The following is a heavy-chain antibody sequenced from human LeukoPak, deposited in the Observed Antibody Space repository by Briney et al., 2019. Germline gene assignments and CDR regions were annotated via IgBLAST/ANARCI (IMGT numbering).Heavy chain of an antibody. Sequence: PSETLSLTCAVSGGSISSSNWRSWVRQPPGKGLEWIGEIYHSGSTNYNPSLKSRVTISVDTSKNQFSLELSSVTAADTAVYYCASSRNPPRDYYFDYWGQGTLVTVSS. CDR2: IYHSGST. D-gene: IGHD1-14*01. J-gene: IGHJ4*02. CDR3: ASSRNPPRDYYFDY. CDR1: GGSISSSNW. V-gene: IGHV4-4*02.